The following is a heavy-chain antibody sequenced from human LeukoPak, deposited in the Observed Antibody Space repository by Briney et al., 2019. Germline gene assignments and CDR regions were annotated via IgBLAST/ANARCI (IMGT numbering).Heavy chain of an antibody. D-gene: IGHD5-12*01. J-gene: IGHJ5*02. CDR1: GGSISSYY. CDR2: IYTSGST. CDR3: ARESGWLRWSWFDP. Sequence: PSETLSLTCTVSGGSISSYYWSWIRQPAGKGLEWIGRIYTSGSTNYNPSLKSRVTMSVDTSKNQFSLKLSSVTAADTAVYYCARESGWLRWSWFDPWGQGTLVTSPQ. V-gene: IGHV4-4*07.